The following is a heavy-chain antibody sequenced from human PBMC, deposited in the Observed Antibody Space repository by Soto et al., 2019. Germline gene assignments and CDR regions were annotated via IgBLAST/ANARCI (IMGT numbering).Heavy chain of an antibody. CDR2: IRFDGSNE. J-gene: IGHJ4*02. CDR1: GGIFHGYG. Sequence: QEQLVESGGGVVQPGTSLRLSCAVPGGIFHGYGMHWVRQAPGKGLEWVAIIRFDGSNEEYADSVKGRFTISRDNSKNTMYLQMNTMGAEEAAVYYCARDGIGGTVYRGYLDYWGRGTLVTVSS. CDR3: ARDGIGGTVYRGYLDY. D-gene: IGHD1-7*01. V-gene: IGHV3-33*01.